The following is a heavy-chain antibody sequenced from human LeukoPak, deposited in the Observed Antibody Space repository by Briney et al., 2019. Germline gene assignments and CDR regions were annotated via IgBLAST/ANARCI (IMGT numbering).Heavy chain of an antibody. D-gene: IGHD3-22*01. CDR3: AHRRSKSDYFYDSSGYFDR. V-gene: IGHV2-5*02. Sequence: SGPTLVNPTQPLTLTCTFSRFSLKTSGVGVGWIRQPPGRALEWLALIYWDDDKRYSPSLRSRLTITKNTSRNQVLLTMTNMDPADTGTYYCAHRRSKSDYFYDSSGYFDRWGRGTLVTVSS. CDR1: RFSLKTSGVG. J-gene: IGHJ4*02. CDR2: IYWDDDK.